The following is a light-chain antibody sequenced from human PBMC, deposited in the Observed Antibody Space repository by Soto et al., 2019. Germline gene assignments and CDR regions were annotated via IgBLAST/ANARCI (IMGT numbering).Light chain of an antibody. CDR1: QSVSSN. V-gene: IGKV3-15*01. CDR2: DVS. CDR3: HQYYRTPRT. Sequence: EIVMTQSPATLSVSPGERATLSCGASQSVSSNLAWYQQKPGQAPRLLIYDVSNRATGVPDRFSGTGSATDFTLTISRLEPEDFAVYYCHQYYRTPRTFGQGTKVDI. J-gene: IGKJ1*01.